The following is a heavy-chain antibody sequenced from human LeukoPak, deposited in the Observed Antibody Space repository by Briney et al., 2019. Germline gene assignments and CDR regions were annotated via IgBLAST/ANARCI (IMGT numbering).Heavy chain of an antibody. CDR2: IDPSDSYT. CDR3: ARRAYDSSLALDY. J-gene: IGHJ4*02. Sequence: GGSLRLPCASSGFTFSNAWISWVRKMPGKGLEWMGRIDPSDSYTNYSPSFQGHVTISADKSISTAYLQWSSLKASDTAMYYCARRAYDSSLALDYWGQGTLVIVPS. CDR1: GFTFSNAW. V-gene: IGHV5-10-1*01. D-gene: IGHD3-22*01.